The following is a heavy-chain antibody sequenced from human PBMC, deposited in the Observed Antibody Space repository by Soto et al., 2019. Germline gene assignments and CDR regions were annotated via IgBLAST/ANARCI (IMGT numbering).Heavy chain of an antibody. Sequence: SETLSLTCAVSGGSISGSNWWSWVRQPPGKGLEWIGEIYHSGSTNYNPSLKSRVTISVDKSKNQFSLKLSSVTAADTAVYYCARGIVGAYAWFDPWGQGTLVTVSS. CDR2: IYHSGST. CDR3: ARGIVGAYAWFDP. J-gene: IGHJ5*02. D-gene: IGHD1-26*01. CDR1: GGSISGSNW. V-gene: IGHV4-4*02.